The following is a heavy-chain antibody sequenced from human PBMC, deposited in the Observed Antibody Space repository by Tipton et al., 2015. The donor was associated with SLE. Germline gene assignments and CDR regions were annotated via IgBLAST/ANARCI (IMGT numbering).Heavy chain of an antibody. CDR3: ARDKSSSWYGVYMDV. J-gene: IGHJ6*03. CDR1: GYSISSGYY. Sequence: TLSLTCAVSGYSISSGYYWGWIRQPPGKGLEWIGSIYYSGRTYYNPSLKSRVTISVDTSKNQFSLKLSSVTAADTAVYYCARDKSSSWYGVYMDVWGKGTTVTVSS. V-gene: IGHV4-38-2*02. CDR2: IYYSGRT. D-gene: IGHD6-13*01.